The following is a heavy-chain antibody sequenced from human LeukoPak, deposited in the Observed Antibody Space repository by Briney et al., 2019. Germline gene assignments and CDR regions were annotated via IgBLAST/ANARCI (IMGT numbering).Heavy chain of an antibody. CDR2: IYYSGST. J-gene: IGHJ4*02. CDR1: GGSISSSNYY. CDR3: ARKAAADFFDY. D-gene: IGHD6-13*01. V-gene: IGHV4-39*01. Sequence: PSETLSLTCTVSGGSISSSNYYWGWIRQPPGKGLEWIANIYYSGSTYYKPSLTNRVTMSVDTSKNQFSLKLSSVTAADTAVYYCARKAAADFFDYWGQGTLVTVSS.